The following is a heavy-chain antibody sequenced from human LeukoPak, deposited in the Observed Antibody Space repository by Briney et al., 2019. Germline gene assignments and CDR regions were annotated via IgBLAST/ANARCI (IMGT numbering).Heavy chain of an antibody. V-gene: IGHV3-11*05. CDR2: ISSSSGFT. Sequence: GGSLRLSCAASGFTFSVYYMTWIRRAPGKGLEWVSYISSSSGFTKYADSVRGRFTISRDNAKNSLYLQMNTLRVDDTAVYYCARGSPPGDWGQGTLVTVSS. CDR3: ARGSPPGD. J-gene: IGHJ4*02. D-gene: IGHD3-16*01. CDR1: GFTFSVYY.